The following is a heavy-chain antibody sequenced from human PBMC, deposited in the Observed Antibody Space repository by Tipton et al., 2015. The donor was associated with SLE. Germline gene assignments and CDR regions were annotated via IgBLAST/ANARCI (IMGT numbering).Heavy chain of an antibody. D-gene: IGHD3-22*01. CDR2: IYYSGST. V-gene: IGHV4-59*11. Sequence: TLSLTCTVSGGSISSHYWSWIRQPPGKGLEWIGYIYYSGSTNYNPSLKSRVTISVDTSKNQFSLKLSSVTAADTAVYYCARDSLGYYDSSSHYFDYWGQGTLVTVSS. J-gene: IGHJ4*02. CDR1: GGSISSHY. CDR3: ARDSLGYYDSSSHYFDY.